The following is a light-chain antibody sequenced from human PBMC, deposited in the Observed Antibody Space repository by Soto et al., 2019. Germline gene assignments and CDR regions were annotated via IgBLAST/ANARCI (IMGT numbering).Light chain of an antibody. V-gene: IGLV2-14*01. Sequence: QSALTQPASVSGSPGQTITISCTGTSSDVGGYNYLSWYQQHPGKAPKVMIYEVSNRPSGVSNRFSGSKSGNTASLTISGFQAEVEADYFCSSYTTRGTPVFGGGTKLTVL. CDR1: SSDVGGYNY. CDR2: EVS. CDR3: SSYTTRGTPV. J-gene: IGLJ3*02.